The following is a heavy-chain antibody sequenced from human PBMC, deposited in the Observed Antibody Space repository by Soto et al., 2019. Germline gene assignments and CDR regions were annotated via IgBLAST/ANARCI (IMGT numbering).Heavy chain of an antibody. CDR3: ARWISGGYSDWFVP. Sequence: QVQLVQSGAEVKKPGTSVKVSCKASGYNFMRYGITWVRQAPGQGLEWMGWINVDNGETKYPQKIQGRVTMTTDTSTSTVYMELRSLTSDDTAVYYCARWISGGYSDWFVPWGHGTLVTVSS. CDR2: INVDNGET. V-gene: IGHV1-18*04. J-gene: IGHJ5*02. CDR1: GYNFMRYG. D-gene: IGHD1-26*01.